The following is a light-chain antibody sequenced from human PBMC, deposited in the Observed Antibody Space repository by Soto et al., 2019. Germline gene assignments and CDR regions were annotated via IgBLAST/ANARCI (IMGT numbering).Light chain of an antibody. J-gene: IGLJ2*01. CDR2: EVS. V-gene: IGLV2-14*01. CDR3: SSYTSISTLV. CDR1: SSDVGGYSY. Sequence: QSVLTQPASVSGSPGQSITISCTGTSSDVGGYSYVSWYQQHPGKAPKLMIYEVSNRPSGVSNRFSGSKSGNTASLTISGLQPEDEADYYCSSYTSISTLVFGGGTKVTVL.